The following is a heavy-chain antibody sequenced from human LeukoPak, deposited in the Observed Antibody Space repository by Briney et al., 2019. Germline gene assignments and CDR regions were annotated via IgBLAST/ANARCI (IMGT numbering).Heavy chain of an antibody. CDR2: IWYDGSNK. D-gene: IGHD4-17*01. J-gene: IGHJ6*02. CDR3: ARFGDPNHYYYYGMDV. CDR1: GITLSNYG. Sequence: GGSLRLSCAVSGITLSNYGMSWVRQAPGKGLEWVAVIWYDGSNKYYADSVKGRFTISRDNSKNTLYLQMNSLRAEDTAVYYCARFGDPNHYYYYGMDVWGQGTTVTVS. V-gene: IGHV3-33*08.